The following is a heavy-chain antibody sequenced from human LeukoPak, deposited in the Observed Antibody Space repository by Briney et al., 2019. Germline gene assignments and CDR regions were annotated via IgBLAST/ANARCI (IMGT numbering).Heavy chain of an antibody. D-gene: IGHD3-9*01. V-gene: IGHV1-2*02. CDR1: GYTFTGYY. Sequence: ASVKVSCKASGYTFTGYYMHWVRQAPGQGLEWMGWINPNSGGTNYAQKFQGRVTMTRDTSISTAYMELSRLRSDDTAVYYCVRADLLRYFDWLFVDAFDIWGQGTMVTVSS. CDR2: INPNSGGT. CDR3: VRADLLRYFDWLFVDAFDI. J-gene: IGHJ3*02.